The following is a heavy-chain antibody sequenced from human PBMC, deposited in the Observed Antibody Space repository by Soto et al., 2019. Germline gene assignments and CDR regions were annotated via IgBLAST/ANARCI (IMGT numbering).Heavy chain of an antibody. J-gene: IGHJ4*02. Sequence: GGSLRLSCAASGFTFGVYWMSWVRQAPGKGLEWVANIKQSGSETYYVDSVKGRFTISRDDAKNSLYLQMNTLRAEDTAVYYCARGYSIDYWGQGTLVTVSS. CDR2: IKQSGSET. CDR3: ARGYSIDY. CDR1: GFTFGVYW. V-gene: IGHV3-7*03. D-gene: IGHD5-18*01.